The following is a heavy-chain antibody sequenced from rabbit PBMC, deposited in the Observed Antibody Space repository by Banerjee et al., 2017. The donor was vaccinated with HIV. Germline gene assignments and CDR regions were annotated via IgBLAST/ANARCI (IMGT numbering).Heavy chain of an antibody. J-gene: IGHJ4*01. Sequence: QQQLEESGGDLVKPGASLTLTCTASGFDFSNNAMCWVRQAPGKGLEWIGCIYTGSGNTYYASWAKGRFTISKTSSTTVTLQMTSLTSADTATYFCARDLWVGNGGYMGCDLWGPGTLVTVS. V-gene: IGHV1S45*01. D-gene: IGHD1-1*01. CDR3: ARDLWVGNGGYMGCDL. CDR1: GFDFSNNA. CDR2: IYTGSGNT.